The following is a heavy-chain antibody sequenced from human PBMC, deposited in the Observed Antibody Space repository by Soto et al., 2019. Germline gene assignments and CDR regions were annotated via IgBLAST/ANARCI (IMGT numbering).Heavy chain of an antibody. Sequence: RGESLKISCKGSGYSFTSYWIGWVRQMPGKGLEWMGIIYPGDSDTRYSPSFQGQVTISADKSISTAYLQWSSLKASDTAMYYCARLPVGYDSRRCFDPWGQRTLVTVSS. J-gene: IGHJ5*02. V-gene: IGHV5-51*01. CDR2: IYPGDSDT. D-gene: IGHD3-22*01. CDR1: GYSFTSYW. CDR3: ARLPVGYDSRRCFDP.